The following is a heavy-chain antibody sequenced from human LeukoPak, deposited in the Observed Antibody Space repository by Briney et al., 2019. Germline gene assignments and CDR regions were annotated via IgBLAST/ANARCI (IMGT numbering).Heavy chain of an antibody. CDR1: GFTFSSYA. J-gene: IGHJ5*02. Sequence: GGSLRLSCAASGFTFSSYAMSWVRQAPGKGLEWVSAISGSGGSTYYADSVKGRFTISRDNAKNSLYLQMNSLRAEDTAVYYCARVRNDILTGYKYNWFDPWGQGTLVTVSS. CDR2: ISGSGGST. V-gene: IGHV3-23*01. D-gene: IGHD3-9*01. CDR3: ARVRNDILTGYKYNWFDP.